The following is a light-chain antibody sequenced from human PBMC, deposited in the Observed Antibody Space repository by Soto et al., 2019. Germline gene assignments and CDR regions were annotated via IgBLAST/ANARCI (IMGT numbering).Light chain of an antibody. CDR1: QSVSSSY. V-gene: IGKV3-20*01. CDR3: QQYGSSPT. Sequence: EIVMTQSPATLSVSPGERATLSCRASQSVSSSYLAWYQQKPGQAPRLLIYGASSRATGIPDRFSGSGSGTDFTLTISRLEPEDFAVYYCQQYGSSPTFGQGTKVDIK. J-gene: IGKJ1*01. CDR2: GAS.